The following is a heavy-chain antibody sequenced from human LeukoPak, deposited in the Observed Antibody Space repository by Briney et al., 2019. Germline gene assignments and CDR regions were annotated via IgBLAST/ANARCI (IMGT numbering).Heavy chain of an antibody. D-gene: IGHD3-3*01. CDR3: ARVSHNPVELRYYDFWSGYHGYYFDY. CDR2: IYNSGST. Sequence: PSETLSLTCTVSGGSISSSNYYWGWIRQPPGKGLEWIGSIYNSGSTYYNPSLKNRVTISVDTSKNQFSLKLSSVTAADTAVYYCARVSHNPVELRYYDFWSGYHGYYFDYWGQGTLVTVSS. V-gene: IGHV4-39*07. CDR1: GGSISSSNYY. J-gene: IGHJ4*02.